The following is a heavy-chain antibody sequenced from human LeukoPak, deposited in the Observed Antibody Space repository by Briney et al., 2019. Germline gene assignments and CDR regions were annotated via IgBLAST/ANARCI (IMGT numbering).Heavy chain of an antibody. CDR2: IHYSGNK. D-gene: IGHD6-13*01. J-gene: IGHJ5*02. CDR3: ARVGGSNWRGNNWFDP. Sequence: SETLSLTCNVSGGSINSYYWNWIRQPPEKGLEWIGDIHYSGNKNYNPSLKSRVTISLDTSKNQLSLKLSSVTAADTAVYYCARVGGSNWRGNNWFDPWGQGTLVTVSS. V-gene: IGHV4-59*01. CDR1: GGSINSYY.